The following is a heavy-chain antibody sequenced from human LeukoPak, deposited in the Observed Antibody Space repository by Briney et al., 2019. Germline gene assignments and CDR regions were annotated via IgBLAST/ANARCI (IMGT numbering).Heavy chain of an antibody. D-gene: IGHD3-10*01. CDR1: GFTFSSYA. CDR3: AWTRLLWFGEFFY. J-gene: IGHJ4*02. V-gene: IGHV3-23*01. Sequence: GGSLRLSCAASGFTFSSYAMSWVRQAPGKGLEWVSAISGSGGSTYYADFVKGRFTTSRDNSKNTLYLQMNSLRAEDTAVYYCAWTRLLWFGEFFYWGQGTLVIVSS. CDR2: ISGSGGST.